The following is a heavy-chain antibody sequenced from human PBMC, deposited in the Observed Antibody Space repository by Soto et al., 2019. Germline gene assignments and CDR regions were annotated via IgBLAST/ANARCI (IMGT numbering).Heavy chain of an antibody. CDR3: LIVATPTRGFDY. CDR1: GYTFTGSY. J-gene: IGHJ4*02. D-gene: IGHD5-12*01. Sequence: ASVKVSCKASGYTFTGSYMHWVRQAPGQGLEWMGWINPNSGGTNYGQKFQGRVTMTRDTSISTAYMELSRLRSDDTAVYYCLIVATPTRGFDYWRQGTLVTVSS. CDR2: INPNSGGT. V-gene: IGHV1-2*02.